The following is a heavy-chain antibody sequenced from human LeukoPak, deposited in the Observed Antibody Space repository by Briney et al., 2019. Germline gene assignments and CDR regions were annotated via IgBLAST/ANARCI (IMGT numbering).Heavy chain of an antibody. CDR1: GFTFSSYS. CDR2: ISSSSSTI. Sequence: GGSLRLSCAASGFTFSSYSMNWVRQAPGKGLEWVSYISSSSSTIYYADSVKGRFTISRDNAKNSLYLQMNSLRAEDTAVYYCARYDIWHVAGIDAFDIWGQGTMVTVSS. D-gene: IGHD6-19*01. J-gene: IGHJ3*02. V-gene: IGHV3-48*01. CDR3: ARYDIWHVAGIDAFDI.